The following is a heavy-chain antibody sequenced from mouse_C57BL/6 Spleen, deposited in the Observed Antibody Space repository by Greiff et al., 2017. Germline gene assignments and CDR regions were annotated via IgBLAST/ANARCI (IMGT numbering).Heavy chain of an antibody. Sequence: VQLKESGPGLVKPSQSLSLTCSVTGYSITSGYYWNWIRQFPGNKLEWMGYISYDGSNNYNPSLKNRISFTRDTSKNQFFLKLNSVTTEDTATYYCARDYDVLDWFAYWGQGTLVTVSA. V-gene: IGHV3-6*01. CDR3: ARDYDVLDWFAY. J-gene: IGHJ3*01. CDR1: GYSITSGYY. CDR2: ISYDGSN. D-gene: IGHD2-12*01.